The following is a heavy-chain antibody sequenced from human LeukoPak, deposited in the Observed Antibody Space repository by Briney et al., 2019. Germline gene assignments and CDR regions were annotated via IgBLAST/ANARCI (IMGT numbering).Heavy chain of an antibody. CDR3: ARDGRATVSLDY. V-gene: IGHV3-21*01. CDR1: GFTFSSYS. D-gene: IGHD3-10*01. J-gene: IGHJ4*02. CDR2: ISGSSSYI. Sequence: PGGSLRLSCAASGFTFSSYSMNWVRQAPGKGLEWVSSISGSSSYIYYADSVKGRFTISRDNAKNSLYLQMNSLRAEDTAVYYCARDGRATVSLDYWGQGTLVTVSS.